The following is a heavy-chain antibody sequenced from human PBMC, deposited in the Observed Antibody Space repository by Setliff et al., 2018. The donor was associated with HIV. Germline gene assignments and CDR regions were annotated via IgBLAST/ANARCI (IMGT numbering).Heavy chain of an antibody. Sequence: ASVKVSCKASGYTFTDYYMHWVQQAPGKGLEWMGRVDPEDGETIYAEKFQGRVTITADTSTDTAYMELSSLRSEDTAVYYCARPRSGSSDYYYADAFDVWGQGTMVTVSS. V-gene: IGHV1-69-2*01. CDR2: VDPEDGET. J-gene: IGHJ3*01. CDR1: GYTFTDYY. CDR3: ARPRSGSSDYYYADAFDV. D-gene: IGHD3-22*01.